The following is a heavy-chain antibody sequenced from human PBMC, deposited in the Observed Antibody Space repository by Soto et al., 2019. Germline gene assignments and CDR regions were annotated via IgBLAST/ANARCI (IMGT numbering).Heavy chain of an antibody. D-gene: IGHD6-19*01. J-gene: IGHJ1*01. CDR1: GYTFTSYD. CDR2: MNPNSGNT. Sequence: ASVKVSCKASGYTFTSYDINWVRQATGQGLEWVGWMNPNSGNTGYAQKFQGRVTMTRNTSISTAYMELSSLRSEDTAVYYCARGSREFGGWYPAEYFQHWGQGTLVTVSS. V-gene: IGHV1-8*01. CDR3: ARGSREFGGWYPAEYFQH.